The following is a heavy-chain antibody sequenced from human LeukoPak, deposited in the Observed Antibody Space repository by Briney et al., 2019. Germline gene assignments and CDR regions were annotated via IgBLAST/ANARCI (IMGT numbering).Heavy chain of an antibody. CDR3: ARDPPAVAANTYG. CDR1: GFTFSSYA. J-gene: IGHJ4*02. D-gene: IGHD6-6*01. CDR2: ISGSGGST. Sequence: GGSLRLSCAASGFTFSSYAMSWVRQAPGKGLEWVSAISGSGGSTYYADSVKGRFTISRDNSKNTLYLQMNSLRVDDTAVYYCARDPPAVAANTYGWGQGTLVTVSS. V-gene: IGHV3-23*01.